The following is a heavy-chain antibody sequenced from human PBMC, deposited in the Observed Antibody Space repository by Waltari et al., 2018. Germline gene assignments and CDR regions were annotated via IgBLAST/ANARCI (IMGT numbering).Heavy chain of an antibody. D-gene: IGHD3-3*01. CDR3: ARGADL. J-gene: IGHJ4*02. CDR2: ISGDGSTI. V-gene: IGHV3-74*01. Sequence: EVQLVEPGGGLVQPGGSLRLSRAASGFTLSGTWLHWVRQVPGKGLVCVSRISGDGSTINYADSVKGRFTISRDTAKNTLYLQMNSLRAEDTAVYYCARGADLRGQGILVTVSS. CDR1: GFTLSGTW.